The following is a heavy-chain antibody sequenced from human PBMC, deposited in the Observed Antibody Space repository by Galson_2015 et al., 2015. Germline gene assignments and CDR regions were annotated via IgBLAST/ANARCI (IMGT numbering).Heavy chain of an antibody. CDR3: ARVGSGYCHCFDY. D-gene: IGHD3-22*01. V-gene: IGHV3-7*03. J-gene: IGHJ4*02. Sequence: SLRLSCAASGFTFSSYWMSWVRQAPGKGLEWVANIKQDGSEKYYVDSVKGRFTISRDNAKNSLYLQMNSLRAEDTAVYYCARVGSGYCHCFDYWGQGTVVTVSS. CDR2: IKQDGSEK. CDR1: GFTFSSYW.